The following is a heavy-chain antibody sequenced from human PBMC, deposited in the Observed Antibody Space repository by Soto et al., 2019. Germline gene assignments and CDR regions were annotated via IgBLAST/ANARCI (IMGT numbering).Heavy chain of an antibody. V-gene: IGHV5-51*01. CDR1: GYSFTDYW. J-gene: IGHJ4*02. D-gene: IGHD3-9*01. CDR3: ARQADYNILTGYFYYFDY. Sequence: GESLKISWKSSGYSFTDYWIGWVRQMRGKGLEWMGIIYPGDSDARYSPSFQGQVTISVDTSINTAFLRWNSLTASDTAMYYCARQADYNILTGYFYYFDYWGQGSLVTVSS. CDR2: IYPGDSDA.